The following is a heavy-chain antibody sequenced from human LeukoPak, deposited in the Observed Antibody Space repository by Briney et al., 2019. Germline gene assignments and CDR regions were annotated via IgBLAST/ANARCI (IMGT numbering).Heavy chain of an antibody. D-gene: IGHD3-22*01. V-gene: IGHV3-21*01. CDR1: GFTFSSYS. J-gene: IGHJ4*02. Sequence: GGSLRLSCAASGFTFSSYSMNWVRQAPGKGLEWVSSISSSSSYIYYADSVKGRFTISRGNAKNSLYLQMNSLRAEDAAVYYCARLPWTHYYDRTGGFEDYWGQGTLVTVSS. CDR3: ARLPWTHYYDRTGGFEDY. CDR2: ISSSSSYI.